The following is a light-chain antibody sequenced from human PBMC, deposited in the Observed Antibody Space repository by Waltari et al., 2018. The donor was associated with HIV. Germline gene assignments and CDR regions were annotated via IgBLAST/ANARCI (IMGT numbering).Light chain of an antibody. CDR2: DVT. J-gene: IGLJ3*02. Sequence: QSALTPHPSSAASPRESATTSSTRRSSAVGSFNYVSWYQQHPGKAPKLMIYDVTNWPSGVPNRFSGSKSGNTASLTVSGLQAEDEADYYCSSYGGGNTMLFGGGTRLTVL. V-gene: IGLV2-8*01. CDR3: SSYGGGNTML. CDR1: SSAVGSFNY.